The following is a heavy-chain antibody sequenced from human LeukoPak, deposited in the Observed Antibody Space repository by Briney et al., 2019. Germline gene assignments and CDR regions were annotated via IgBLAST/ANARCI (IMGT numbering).Heavy chain of an antibody. D-gene: IGHD6-6*01. CDR2: IYYTGST. CDR3: ARHRAYSSSSPFDY. CDR1: GSSISSLY. Sequence: SETLSLTCSVSGSSISSLYWSWLRQPPGKGLEWIGYIYYTGSTNYNPSLKSRVTMFVDMSKNQFSLRLSSVTAADTAVYYCARHRAYSSSSPFDYWGQGTLVTVSS. J-gene: IGHJ4*02. V-gene: IGHV4-59*08.